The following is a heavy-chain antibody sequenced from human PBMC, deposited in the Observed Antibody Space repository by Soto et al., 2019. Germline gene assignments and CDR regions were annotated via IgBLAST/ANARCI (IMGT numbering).Heavy chain of an antibody. CDR3: ARQSGMDV. CDR1: GYNFAGYW. J-gene: IGHJ6*02. Sequence: PGEPLKISWKTAGYNFAGYWIGWVRQMPGKGLEWLGIIFPGDSDTKYSPSFQGQVIISADKSIRTAYLQWSSLKASDTAIYYCARQSGMDVWGQGTTVTVSS. CDR2: IFPGDSDT. V-gene: IGHV5-51*01. D-gene: IGHD5-12*01.